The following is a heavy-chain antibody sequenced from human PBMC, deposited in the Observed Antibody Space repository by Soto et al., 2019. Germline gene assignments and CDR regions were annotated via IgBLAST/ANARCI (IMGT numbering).Heavy chain of an antibody. CDR1: GFTFITYG. Sequence: EVQLVESGGGLVQPGGSLRLSCAASGFTFITYGMNWVRQAPGKGLEWVSYIGRSSSPIYYADSVKGRFTISRDNAQNSLCLQMNDLRDEDTAVYYCARADYDSHHAFDIWGQGTMVTVSS. D-gene: IGHD3-10*01. CDR2: IGRSSSPI. V-gene: IGHV3-48*02. CDR3: ARADYDSHHAFDI. J-gene: IGHJ3*02.